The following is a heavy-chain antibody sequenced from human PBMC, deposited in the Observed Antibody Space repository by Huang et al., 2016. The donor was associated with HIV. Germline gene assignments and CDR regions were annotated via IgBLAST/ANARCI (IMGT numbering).Heavy chain of an antibody. CDR2: SRSNSYGGTT. J-gene: IGHJ4*02. D-gene: IGHD3-10*01. Sequence: EVQLVESGGGLVQPGRSLRLSCTASGFTFGDYAMSWFRQAPGKGLEWVGFSRSNSYGGTTECAASVKGRFIISRDDSKSIAYLQMSSLKTEDTAVYFCTRWGGLLWPYFDYWGQGTLVTVSS. V-gene: IGHV3-49*03. CDR1: GFTFGDYA. CDR3: TRWGGLLWPYFDY.